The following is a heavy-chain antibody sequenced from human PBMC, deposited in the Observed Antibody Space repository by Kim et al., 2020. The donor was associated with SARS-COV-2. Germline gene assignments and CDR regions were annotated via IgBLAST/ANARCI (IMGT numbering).Heavy chain of an antibody. CDR2: IYSGGSST. V-gene: IGHV3-23*03. J-gene: IGHJ6*02. D-gene: IGHD4-17*01. Sequence: GGSLRLSCAASGFTFSSYAMSWVRQAPGKGLEWVSVIYSGGSSTYYADSVKGRFTISRDNSKNTLYLQMNSLRAEDTAVYYCAKEKSKGGAEYGMDVWGQGTTVTVSS. CDR3: AKEKSKGGAEYGMDV. CDR1: GFTFSSYA.